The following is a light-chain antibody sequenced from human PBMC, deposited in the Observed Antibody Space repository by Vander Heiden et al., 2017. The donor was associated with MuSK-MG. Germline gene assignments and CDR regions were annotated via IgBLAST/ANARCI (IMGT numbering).Light chain of an antibody. CDR3: QQYDNLPLT. CDR1: QDISNY. Sequence: DIQMTQSPSPLSASVGARVTIACQASQDISNYLNWYQQKPGKAPKLLIYDASNLETGVPARFSGSGSGTDFTFTISSLQPEDIATYYCQQYDNLPLTFGGGTKVEIK. J-gene: IGKJ4*01. CDR2: DAS. V-gene: IGKV1-33*01.